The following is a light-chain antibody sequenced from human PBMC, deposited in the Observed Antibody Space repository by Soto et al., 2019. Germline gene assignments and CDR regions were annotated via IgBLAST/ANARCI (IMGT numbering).Light chain of an antibody. CDR2: TAS. V-gene: IGKV1-39*01. Sequence: IRMTNSTTTLSASVGDRVTITCRASQSISGYLNWYQQKPGRAPKLLIYTASSLQSGVPSRFSGSGSGTDFTLTIRSLQPEDFGSYHCQQGYTTRITFGQGKQLEIK. CDR3: QQGYTTRIT. J-gene: IGKJ5*01. CDR1: QSISGY.